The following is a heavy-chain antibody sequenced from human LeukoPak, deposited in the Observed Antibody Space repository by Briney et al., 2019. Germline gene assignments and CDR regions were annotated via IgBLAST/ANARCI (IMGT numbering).Heavy chain of an antibody. D-gene: IGHD2-2*01. J-gene: IGHJ4*02. CDR1: GYRFTSYW. CDR2: IYPGDSDT. CDR3: ARLLGPYCSSTSCYEYFDY. V-gene: IGHV5-51*01. Sequence: GESLQISCKSSGYRFTSYWIGWVRPVPGKGLEWMGIIYPGDSDTRYSPSFQGQVTISADKSISTAYLQWSSLKASDTAMYYCARLLGPYCSSTSCYEYFDYWGQGTLVTVSS.